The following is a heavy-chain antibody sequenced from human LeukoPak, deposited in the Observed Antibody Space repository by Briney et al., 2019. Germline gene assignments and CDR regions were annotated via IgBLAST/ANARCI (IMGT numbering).Heavy chain of an antibody. Sequence: PGGSLRLSCAASGFTFSRYGMYWVRQAPGKGLEWVAVISYDRSNKYYADSVKGRFTISRDNSKNTLYLQMNSLRAEDTAVYYCAKILPDTVTAGYWGQGTLVTVSS. D-gene: IGHD4-11*01. CDR2: ISYDRSNK. CDR3: AKILPDTVTAGY. V-gene: IGHV3-30*18. J-gene: IGHJ4*02. CDR1: GFTFSRYG.